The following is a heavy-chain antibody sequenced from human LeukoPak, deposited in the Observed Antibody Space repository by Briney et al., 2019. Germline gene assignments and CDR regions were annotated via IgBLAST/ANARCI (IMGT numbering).Heavy chain of an antibody. Sequence: GGTLRLSCAVSGFTVTETYMTWVRQTPGKGLDWVSLIYTGGSVYYGDSVKGRFNISRDISRNTLYLQMNALRAEDTAVYYCAAGGLRKDTHAFEIWDQGTVVTVSS. J-gene: IGHJ3*02. D-gene: IGHD3/OR15-3a*01. CDR2: IYTGGSV. CDR3: AAGGLRKDTHAFEI. V-gene: IGHV3-53*01. CDR1: GFTVTETY.